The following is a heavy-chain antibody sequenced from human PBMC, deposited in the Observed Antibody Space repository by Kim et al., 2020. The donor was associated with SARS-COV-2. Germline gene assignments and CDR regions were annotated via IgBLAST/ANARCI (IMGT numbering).Heavy chain of an antibody. Sequence: NYNPALKSRVTISVDKSTNQFSLKLSSVTAADTAVYYCARDSGELLPFDYWGQGTLVTVSS. CDR3: ARDSGELLPFDY. D-gene: IGHD1-26*01. J-gene: IGHJ4*02. V-gene: IGHV4-4*02.